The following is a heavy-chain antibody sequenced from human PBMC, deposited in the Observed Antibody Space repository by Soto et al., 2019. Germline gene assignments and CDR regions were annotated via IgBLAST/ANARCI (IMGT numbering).Heavy chain of an antibody. V-gene: IGHV1-69*01. CDR2: IIPIFGTA. D-gene: IGHD6-6*01. Sequence: QVQLVQSGAEVKKPGSSVKVSCKASGGTFSSYAISWVRQAPGQGLEWMGGIIPIFGTANYAQKFQGRVTIYPDESTGTGYMGARRPGSEDPGGYYWARGPPEYSSRWHNWFGPWGQGNLVPGSS. CDR3: ARGPPEYSSRWHNWFGP. CDR1: GGTFSSYA. J-gene: IGHJ5*02.